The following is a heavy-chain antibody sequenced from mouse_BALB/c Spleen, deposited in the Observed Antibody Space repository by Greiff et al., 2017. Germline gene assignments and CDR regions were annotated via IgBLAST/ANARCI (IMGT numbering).Heavy chain of an antibody. CDR1: GYAFSSSW. J-gene: IGHJ2*01. CDR2: IYPGDGDT. CDR3: ARGYYYGSSFDY. Sequence: VQLQESGPELVKPGASVKISCKASGYAFSSSWMNWVKQRPGQGLEWIGRIYPGDGDTNYNGKFKGKATLTADKSSSTAYMQLSSLTSVDSAVYFCARGYYYGSSFDYWGQGTTLTVSS. V-gene: IGHV1-82*01. D-gene: IGHD1-1*01.